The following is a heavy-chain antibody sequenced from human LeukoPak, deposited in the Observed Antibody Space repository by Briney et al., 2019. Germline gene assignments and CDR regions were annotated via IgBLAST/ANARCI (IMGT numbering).Heavy chain of an antibody. Sequence: ASVKVSCKASGGTFSSYAISWVRQAPGQGLEWMGRIIPIFGTANYAQKFQGRVTITTDESTSTAYMELSSLRSEDTAVYYCARRSYSNYEGFDYRGQGTLVTVSS. J-gene: IGHJ4*02. CDR3: ARRSYSNYEGFDY. D-gene: IGHD4-11*01. V-gene: IGHV1-69*05. CDR2: IIPIFGTA. CDR1: GGTFSSYA.